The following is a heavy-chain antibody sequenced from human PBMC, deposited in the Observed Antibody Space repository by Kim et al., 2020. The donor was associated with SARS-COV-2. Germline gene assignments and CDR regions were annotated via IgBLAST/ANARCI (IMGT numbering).Heavy chain of an antibody. V-gene: IGHV3-7*01. CDR1: GFSFSTYW. CDR2: IRQDGSEK. D-gene: IGHD3-3*01. J-gene: IGHJ4*02. Sequence: GGSLTHSCAASGFSFSTYWMNWVRQAPGKGLEWVANIRQDGSEKNYVDSVKGRFTISRDNAKNSLFLQMNSLRADDTAVYYCASTNSFSYWGQGTLITGS. CDR3: ASTNSFSY.